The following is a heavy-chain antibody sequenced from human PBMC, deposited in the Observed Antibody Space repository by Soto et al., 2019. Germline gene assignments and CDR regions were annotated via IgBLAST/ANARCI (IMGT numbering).Heavy chain of an antibody. V-gene: IGHV4-4*07. Sequence: PCETLSRTCTLSGGSLTKYYRSWIAQPPGKGLEWIGRVSTSGNVVSKASLRSRLTMSVDTSKNQFSLRLTSVTAADSAVYYCARYNNDFWSLYPLAFDYWGQGALVTVSS. D-gene: IGHD3-3*01. CDR3: ARYNNDFWSLYPLAFDY. CDR2: VSTSGNV. J-gene: IGHJ4*02. CDR1: GGSLTKYY.